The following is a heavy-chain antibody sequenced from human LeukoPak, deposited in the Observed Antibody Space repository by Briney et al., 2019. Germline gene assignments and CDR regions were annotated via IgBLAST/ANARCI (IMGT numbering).Heavy chain of an antibody. CDR1: GYTFTSYD. D-gene: IGHD6-6*01. CDR2: INPNSGNT. CDR3: ARSSIAARPEYYYYYMDV. Sequence: ASVKVSCKASGYTFTSYDINWVRQATGQGLEWMGWINPNSGNTGYAQKFQGRVTITRNTSISTAYMELSSLRSEDTAVYYCARSSIAARPEYYYYYMDVWGKGTTVTVSS. J-gene: IGHJ6*03. V-gene: IGHV1-8*03.